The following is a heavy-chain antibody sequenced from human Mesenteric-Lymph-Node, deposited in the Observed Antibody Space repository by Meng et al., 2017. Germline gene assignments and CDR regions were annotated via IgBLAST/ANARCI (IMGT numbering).Heavy chain of an antibody. V-gene: IGHV4-38-2*02. D-gene: IGHD3-10*01. Sequence: SETLSLTCTVSGYSISSGYYWGWIRQPPGKGLEWIGSIYHSGSTYYNPSLKSRVTISVDTSKNQFSLKLSSVTAADTAIYYCARGGLAVRGLPLFDFWGQGTLVTVSS. CDR2: IYHSGST. CDR1: GYSISSGYY. J-gene: IGHJ4*02. CDR3: ARGGLAVRGLPLFDF.